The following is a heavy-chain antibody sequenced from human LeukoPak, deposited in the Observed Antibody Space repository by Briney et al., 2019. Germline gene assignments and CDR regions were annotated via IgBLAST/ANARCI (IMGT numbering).Heavy chain of an antibody. D-gene: IGHD3-22*01. J-gene: IGHJ4*02. V-gene: IGHV1-69*06. CDR1: GGTFSSYA. CDR2: IIPIFGTA. Sequence: GASVKVSCKASGGTFSSYAISWVRQAPGQGLEWMGGIIPIFGTANYAQKFQGRVTITADKSTSTAYMELSSLRSEDTAVYYCARGIPGYFGTSGYYYEYWGQGTLVTVSS. CDR3: ARGIPGYFGTSGYYYEY.